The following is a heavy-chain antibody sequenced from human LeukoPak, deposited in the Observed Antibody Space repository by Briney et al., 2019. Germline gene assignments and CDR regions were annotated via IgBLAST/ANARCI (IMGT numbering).Heavy chain of an antibody. CDR2: ISSSSTTM. CDR3: ARAVKQQVAYYYYYYMDV. Sequence: GGSLRLSCAASGFTFSSFSVNWVRQAPGKGLEWVSYISSSSTTMYYADSVRGRFTISRDNAKNSLYLQMNSLRAEDTAVCYCARAVKQQVAYYYYYYMDVWGKGTTVTVSS. CDR1: GFTFSSFS. J-gene: IGHJ6*03. V-gene: IGHV3-48*01. D-gene: IGHD6-13*01.